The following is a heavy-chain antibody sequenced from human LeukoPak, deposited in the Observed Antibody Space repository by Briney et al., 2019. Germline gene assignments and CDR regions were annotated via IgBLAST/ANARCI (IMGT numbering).Heavy chain of an antibody. J-gene: IGHJ5*02. CDR3: ARDLNIVVVPAASYNWFDP. D-gene: IGHD2-2*01. CDR2: INAGNGNT. CDR1: GYTFTSYA. Sequence: ASVKVSCKASGYTFTSYAMHWVRQAPGQRLEWMGWINAGNGNTKYSQKFQGRVTITRDTSASTAYMELSSLRSEDTAVYYCARDLNIVVVPAASYNWFDPWGQGTLVTVSS. V-gene: IGHV1-3*01.